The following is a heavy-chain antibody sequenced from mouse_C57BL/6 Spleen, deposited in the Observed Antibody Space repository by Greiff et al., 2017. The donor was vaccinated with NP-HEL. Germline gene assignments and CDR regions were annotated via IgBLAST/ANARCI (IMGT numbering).Heavy chain of an antibody. V-gene: IGHV5-17*01. Sequence: EVMLVESGGGLVKPGGSLKLSCAASGFTFSDYGMHWVRQAPEKGLEWVAYISSGSSTIYYADTVKGRFTISRDNAKNTLFLQMTSLRSEDTAMYYCARIGTGFFDYWGQGTTLTVSS. CDR3: ARIGTGFFDY. J-gene: IGHJ2*01. CDR2: ISSGSSTI. D-gene: IGHD3-1*01. CDR1: GFTFSDYG.